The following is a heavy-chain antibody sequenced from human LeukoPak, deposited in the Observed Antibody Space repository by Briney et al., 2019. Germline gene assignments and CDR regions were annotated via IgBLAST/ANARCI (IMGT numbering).Heavy chain of an antibody. Sequence: GGSLRLSCAASGFTFSSYAMSWVRQAPGRGMEWLSVIRGSGDGTYYADSVTGRFTISRDNSENTLYLQMNSLRAEDTAVYFCARAPAMAVAGPFHYWGQGTLVTVSS. CDR1: GFTFSSYA. CDR2: IRGSGDGT. J-gene: IGHJ4*02. D-gene: IGHD6-19*01. CDR3: ARAPAMAVAGPFHY. V-gene: IGHV3-23*01.